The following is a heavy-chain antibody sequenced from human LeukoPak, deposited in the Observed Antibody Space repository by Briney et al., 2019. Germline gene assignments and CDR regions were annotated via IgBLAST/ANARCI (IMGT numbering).Heavy chain of an antibody. CDR1: GGTFSSYA. Sequence: SVKVSCKASGGTFSSYAISWVRQAPGQGLEWMGGIIPIFGTANYAQKFQGRVTITADESTSTAYMELSSLRSEDTAVYYCARDSVPTSGDYYYYGMDVWGQGTTVTVSS. V-gene: IGHV1-69*13. CDR2: IIPIFGTA. J-gene: IGHJ6*02. D-gene: IGHD2-2*01. CDR3: ARDSVPTSGDYYYYGMDV.